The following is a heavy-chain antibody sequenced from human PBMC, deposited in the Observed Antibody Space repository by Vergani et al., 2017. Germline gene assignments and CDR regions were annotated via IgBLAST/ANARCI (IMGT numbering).Heavy chain of an antibody. J-gene: IGHJ4*02. CDR1: GFTLSNYD. V-gene: IGHV3-30*02. D-gene: IGHD3-16*01. CDR2: IKFDGSNK. CDR3: AKHFKGWGVDY. Sequence: QVQLVESGGGVVQRGGSLRLSCATSGFTLSNYDMHWIRQGPGKGLEFVAFIKFDGSNKYYADSVRGRFTFSRDFSKNTLYLQMNSLRTEDTATYYCAKHFKGWGVDYWGQGAQVIVSS.